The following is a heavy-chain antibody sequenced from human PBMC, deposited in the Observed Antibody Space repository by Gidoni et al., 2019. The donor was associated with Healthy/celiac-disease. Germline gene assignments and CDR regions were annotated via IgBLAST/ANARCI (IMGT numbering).Heavy chain of an antibody. Sequence: EVPLVESGGGLVQPGRSLRLSCADSGFTFDDYAMHWVRQAPGKGLAWVSGISWNSGSIGCENSVKGQCTISRDNAKNSVYLQMNRLRAEDAALYYCAKDGGGWELPYFDYWGQGTLVTVSS. D-gene: IGHD1-26*01. J-gene: IGHJ4*02. CDR1: GFTFDDYA. CDR3: AKDGGGWELPYFDY. CDR2: ISWNSGSI. V-gene: IGHV3-9*01.